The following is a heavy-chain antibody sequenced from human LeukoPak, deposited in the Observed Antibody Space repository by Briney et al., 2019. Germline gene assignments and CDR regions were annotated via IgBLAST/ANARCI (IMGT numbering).Heavy chain of an antibody. Sequence: GGSLRLSCAASGFNFSSYAMSWVRQAPGKGLEWVSAISGSGGSTYYADSVKGRFTISRDNSKNTLYLQMNSLRAEDTAVYYCAKDFGDYGDYYFDYWGQGTLVTVSS. CDR3: AKDFGDYGDYYFDY. J-gene: IGHJ4*02. CDR2: ISGSGGST. D-gene: IGHD4-17*01. V-gene: IGHV3-23*01. CDR1: GFNFSSYA.